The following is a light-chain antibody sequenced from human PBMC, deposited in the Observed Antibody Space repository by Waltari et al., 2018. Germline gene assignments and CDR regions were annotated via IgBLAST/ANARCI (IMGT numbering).Light chain of an antibody. Sequence: QSALTQPPSASGSPGQSVTISCTGTSSDIGGSNYVSWYQQHPGKAPKLMIYEVFKRPSGVPDRSSGSKSGNTASLTVSGLQAEDEADFYCSSYSGTNNPVVFGGWTRLTVL. CDR2: EVF. V-gene: IGLV2-8*01. CDR1: SSDIGGSNY. CDR3: SSYSGTNNPVV. J-gene: IGLJ2*01.